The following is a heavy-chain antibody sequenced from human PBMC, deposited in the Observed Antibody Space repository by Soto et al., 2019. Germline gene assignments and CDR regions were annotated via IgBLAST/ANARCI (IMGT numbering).Heavy chain of an antibody. Sequence: SETLSLTCTVSGGSISSYYWSWIRQPPGKGLEWIGYIYYSGSTNHNPSLKSRVTISVDTSKNQFSLKLSSVTAADTAVYYCAREPIEGPPRYSYGYFDYWGQGTLVTVSS. CDR3: AREPIEGPPRYSYGYFDY. V-gene: IGHV4-59*01. CDR2: IYYSGST. J-gene: IGHJ4*02. CDR1: GGSISSYY. D-gene: IGHD5-18*01.